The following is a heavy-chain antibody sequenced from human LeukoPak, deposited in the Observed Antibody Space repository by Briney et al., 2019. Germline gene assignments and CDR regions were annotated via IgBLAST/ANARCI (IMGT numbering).Heavy chain of an antibody. J-gene: IGHJ6*02. CDR1: GGSISSYY. CDR2: IYYSGST. D-gene: IGHD3-10*01. V-gene: IGHV4-59*08. Sequence: SGTLSLTCTVSGGSISSYYWSWIRQPPGKGLEWIGYIYYSGSTNYNPSLKSRVTISVDTSKNQFSLKLSSVTAADTAVYYCARLGSRRGVIARYYYYGMDVWGQGTTVTVSS. CDR3: ARLGSRRGVIARYYYYGMDV.